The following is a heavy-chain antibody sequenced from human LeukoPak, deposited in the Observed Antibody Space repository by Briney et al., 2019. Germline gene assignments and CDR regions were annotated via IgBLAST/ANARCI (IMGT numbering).Heavy chain of an antibody. D-gene: IGHD3-22*01. J-gene: IGHJ4*02. Sequence: SVKVSCKASGGTFSSYAISWVRQAPGQGLEWMGGIIPIFGTANYAQKFQGRVTITADESTSTAYMELSSLRSEDTAVYYCARERNYYDSSGYYPIPLFDYWGQGTLVTVSS. CDR2: IIPIFGTA. CDR1: GGTFSSYA. CDR3: ARERNYYDSSGYYPIPLFDY. V-gene: IGHV1-69*13.